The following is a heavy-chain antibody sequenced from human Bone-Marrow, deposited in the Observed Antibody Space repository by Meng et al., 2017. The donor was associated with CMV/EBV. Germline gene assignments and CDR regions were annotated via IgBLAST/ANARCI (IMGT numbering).Heavy chain of an antibody. CDR3: ARGASRSLDY. Sequence: SQTLSLTCAISGDSVSNNDVAWNWIRQSPLRGLEWLGRTYYNSKWYNEYAVSVKSRIIFNADTSQNQFSLQLNSVSPEDTAVYYCARGASRSLDYWGQGNLVTVYS. J-gene: IGHJ4*02. D-gene: IGHD3-16*01. CDR1: GDSVSNNDVA. CDR2: TYYNSKWYN. V-gene: IGHV6-1*01.